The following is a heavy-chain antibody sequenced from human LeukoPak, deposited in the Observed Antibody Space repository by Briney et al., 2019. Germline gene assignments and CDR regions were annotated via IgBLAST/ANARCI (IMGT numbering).Heavy chain of an antibody. Sequence: PSETLSLTCTVSGGSISSSSYYWGWIRQPPGKGLEWIGSIYYSGSTYYNPSLKSRVTISVDTSKNQFSLKLSSVTAADTAVYYCARRDQSNYDFWSGYRGAFDYWGQGTLVTVSS. J-gene: IGHJ4*02. D-gene: IGHD3-3*01. CDR1: GGSISSSSYY. CDR3: ARRDQSNYDFWSGYRGAFDY. V-gene: IGHV4-39*01. CDR2: IYYSGST.